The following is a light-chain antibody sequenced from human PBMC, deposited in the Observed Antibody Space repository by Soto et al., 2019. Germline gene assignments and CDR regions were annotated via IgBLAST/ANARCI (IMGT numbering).Light chain of an antibody. CDR1: QSVSNN. CDR2: GAS. Sequence: EVMMTQSPATLSVSPGAGATLSCRASQSVSNNLAWYQQRPGQAPRLLIYGASTRATGIPARFSGSGSGTEFTLTISSLQSEDFALYYCQHYYDWPRTFGQGTKVEIK. J-gene: IGKJ1*01. CDR3: QHYYDWPRT. V-gene: IGKV3D-15*01.